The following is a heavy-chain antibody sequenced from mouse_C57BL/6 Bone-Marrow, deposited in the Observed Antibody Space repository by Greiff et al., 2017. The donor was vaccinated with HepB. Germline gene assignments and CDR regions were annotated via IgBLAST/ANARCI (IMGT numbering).Heavy chain of an antibody. CDR2: IDPENGDT. V-gene: IGHV14-4*01. J-gene: IGHJ2*01. CDR1: GFNIKDDY. D-gene: IGHD2-1*01. CDR3: TLYYGNYGYFDY. Sequence: EVKLQQSGAELVRPGASVKLSCTASGFNIKDDYMHWVKQRPEQGLEWIGWIDPENGDTEYASKFQGKATITADTSSNTAYLQLSSLTSEDTAVYYCTLYYGNYGYFDYWGQGTTLTVSS.